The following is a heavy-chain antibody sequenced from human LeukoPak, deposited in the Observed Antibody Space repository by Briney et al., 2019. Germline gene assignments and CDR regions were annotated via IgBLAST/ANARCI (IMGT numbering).Heavy chain of an antibody. CDR1: GGSLSGYY. Sequence: SETLSLTCAVYGGSLSGYYWSWIRQPPGKGLEWIGEINHSGSTNYNPSLKSRVTISVDTSKNQFSLKLSSVTAADTAVYYCARLLQGIMDVWGQGTTVTVSS. CDR3: ARLLQGIMDV. V-gene: IGHV4-34*01. CDR2: INHSGST. J-gene: IGHJ6*02. D-gene: IGHD3-22*01.